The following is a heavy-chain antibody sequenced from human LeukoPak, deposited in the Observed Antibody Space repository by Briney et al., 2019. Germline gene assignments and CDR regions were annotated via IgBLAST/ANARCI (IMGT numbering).Heavy chain of an antibody. V-gene: IGHV3-48*03. Sequence: GGSLRLSCAASGFTLSSYEMNWVRQAPGKGLEWDSYISSSGSTIYYADSVKGRFTISRDNAKNSLYMQMNSRRAEDTAVYYCARDGRDGYVWGQGTLVTVSS. CDR1: GFTLSSYE. CDR3: ARDGRDGYV. CDR2: ISSSGSTI. D-gene: IGHD5-24*01. J-gene: IGHJ4*02.